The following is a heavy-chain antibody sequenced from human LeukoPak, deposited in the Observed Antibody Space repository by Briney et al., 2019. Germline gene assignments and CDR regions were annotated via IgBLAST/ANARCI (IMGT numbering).Heavy chain of an antibody. J-gene: IGHJ4*02. CDR2: ISSSSSYI. D-gene: IGHD6-13*01. CDR3: ARDPVAALNDY. Sequence: GGSLRLTCAASGFTFSSYSMNWVRQAPGQGLEWVSSISSSSSYIYYADSVKGRFTISRDNAKNSLYLQMNSLRAEDTAVYYCARDPVAALNDYWGQGTLVTVSS. CDR1: GFTFSSYS. V-gene: IGHV3-21*01.